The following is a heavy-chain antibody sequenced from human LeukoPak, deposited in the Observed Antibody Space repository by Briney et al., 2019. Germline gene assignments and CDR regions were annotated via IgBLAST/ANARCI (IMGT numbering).Heavy chain of an antibody. J-gene: IGHJ4*02. V-gene: IGHV3-30*02. D-gene: IGHD4/OR15-4a*01. CDR1: GFTFNSYA. CDR3: ARGYGENYLNY. Sequence: GGSLRLSCEASGFTFNSYAMHWVRQVPGKGLQWVAFVRYDGSDKYYADSVKGRFAISRDNSKNTLYLQLNSLIPDDMAVYYCARGYGENYLNYWGQGTLVTVST. CDR2: VRYDGSDK.